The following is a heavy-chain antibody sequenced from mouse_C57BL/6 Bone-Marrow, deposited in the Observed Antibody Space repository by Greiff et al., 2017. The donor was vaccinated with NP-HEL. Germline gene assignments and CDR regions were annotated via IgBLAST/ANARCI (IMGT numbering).Heavy chain of an antibody. D-gene: IGHD1-1*01. Sequence: VQLQQSGAELVKPCASVTLSCKASGYTFTSYWMQWVKQRPGQGLVWIGEIDPSDSYTNYNQKFKGKATLTVDTSSITAYMQLSSLTSEDSAVYYCARWVYYGREDYWGQGTTLTVSS. CDR1: GYTFTSYW. CDR3: ARWVYYGREDY. J-gene: IGHJ2*01. CDR2: IDPSDSYT. V-gene: IGHV1-50*01.